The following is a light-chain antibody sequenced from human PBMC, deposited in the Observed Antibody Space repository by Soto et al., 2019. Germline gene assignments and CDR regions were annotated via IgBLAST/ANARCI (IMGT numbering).Light chain of an antibody. CDR3: SSYTSSITLV. V-gene: IGLV2-14*03. Sequence: QSALTQPASVSGSPGQSITISCTGTSSDVGGYNYVSWYQQHPGKAPKLMIYDVSNRPSGVSNRFSGSKSGNTASLSISGPQAEDEADYYCSSYTSSITLVFGGGTQLTVL. CDR2: DVS. CDR1: SSDVGGYNY. J-gene: IGLJ2*01.